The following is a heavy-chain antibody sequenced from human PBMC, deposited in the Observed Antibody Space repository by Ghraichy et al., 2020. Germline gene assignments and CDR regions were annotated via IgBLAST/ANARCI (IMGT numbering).Heavy chain of an antibody. D-gene: IGHD5-24*01. Sequence: SETLSLTCAVYGGSFSGYYWSWIRQPPGKGLEWIGEINHSGTTNYNPSLKSRVTILVDTSKNQFSLKLNSVTAADTAVYYCAREGNHGYNNNWFDPWGQGTLVTVSS. J-gene: IGHJ5*02. CDR3: AREGNHGYNNNWFDP. CDR2: INHSGTT. CDR1: GGSFSGYY. V-gene: IGHV4-34*01.